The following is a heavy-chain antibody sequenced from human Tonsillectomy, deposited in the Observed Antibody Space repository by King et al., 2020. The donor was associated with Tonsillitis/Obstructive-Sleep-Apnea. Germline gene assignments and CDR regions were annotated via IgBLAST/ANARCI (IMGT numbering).Heavy chain of an antibody. CDR1: GGSINNSNW. V-gene: IGHV4-4*02. Sequence: QLQESGPGLVKPSGTLSLICAVSGGSINNSNWWTWVRQPPGKGLEWIGEIFHSGNTNYSPSLMSRVTISIDKSNNLFSLNLRSVTAADTAVYYCARGTYYGSATYLSPFDYWGQGTLVTVSS. CDR2: IFHSGNT. CDR3: ARGTYYGSATYLSPFDY. J-gene: IGHJ4*02. D-gene: IGHD3-10*01.